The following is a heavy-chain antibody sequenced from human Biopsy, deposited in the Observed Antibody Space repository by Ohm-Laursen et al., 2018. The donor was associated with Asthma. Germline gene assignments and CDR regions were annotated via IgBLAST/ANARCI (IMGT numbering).Heavy chain of an antibody. V-gene: IGHV4-30-4*01. D-gene: IGHD3-16*01. Sequence: PSQTLSFTCTVSGGSISSGAYYWRWVRQPPGKGLEWIGYIYYIGSTYYNPSLKSRVAISLDTSKNQFSLKLSSVTAADTAVYFCARRGGVRRYFDYWGQGTLVTVSS. CDR1: GGSISSGAYY. CDR3: ARRGGVRRYFDY. CDR2: IYYIGST. J-gene: IGHJ4*02.